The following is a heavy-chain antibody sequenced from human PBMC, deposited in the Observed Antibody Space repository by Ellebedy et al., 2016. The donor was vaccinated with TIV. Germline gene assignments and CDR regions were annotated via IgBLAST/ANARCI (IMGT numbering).Heavy chain of an antibody. Sequence: AASVKVSCKASGYTFTGYFMHWVRQAPGQGLEWMGWINPNSGDTNYAQKFQGRVTITRDTSASTAYMELSSLRSEDTAVYYCARSEDTSMAFTPSLDYWGQGTLVTVSS. V-gene: IGHV1-2*02. CDR2: INPNSGDT. D-gene: IGHD5-18*01. J-gene: IGHJ4*02. CDR1: GYTFTGYF. CDR3: ARSEDTSMAFTPSLDY.